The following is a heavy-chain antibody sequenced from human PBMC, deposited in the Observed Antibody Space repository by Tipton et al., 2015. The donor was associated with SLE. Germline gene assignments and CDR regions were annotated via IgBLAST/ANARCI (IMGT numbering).Heavy chain of an antibody. CDR2: ISYGGSNK. V-gene: IGHV3-30-3*01. Sequence: SLRLSCAASGFTFSSYAMHWVRQAPGKGLEWVAVISYGGSNKYYADSVKGRFTISRDNSKNTLYLQMNSLRAEDTAVYYCARKTSAFDIWGQGTMVTVSS. CDR3: ARKTSAFDI. J-gene: IGHJ3*02. CDR1: GFTFSSYA.